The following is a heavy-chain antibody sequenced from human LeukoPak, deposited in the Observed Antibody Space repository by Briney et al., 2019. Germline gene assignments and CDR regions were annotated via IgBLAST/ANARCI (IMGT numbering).Heavy chain of an antibody. V-gene: IGHV4-59*04. J-gene: IGHJ4*02. CDR1: DGSITNYD. Sequence: PSETLSLTCTVSDGSITNYDWSWVRQPPGKGLEWIGYIYHSGSTYYNPSLKSRVTISVDRSKNQFSLKLSSVTAADTAVYYCARSAPNRIFGVADDYWGQGTLVTVSS. CDR3: ARSAPNRIFGVADDY. CDR2: IYHSGST. D-gene: IGHD3-3*01.